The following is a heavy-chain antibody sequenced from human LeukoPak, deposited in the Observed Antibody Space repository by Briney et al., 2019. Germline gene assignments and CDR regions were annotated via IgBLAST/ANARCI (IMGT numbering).Heavy chain of an antibody. CDR2: ISYDGSNK. J-gene: IGHJ4*02. Sequence: GGSLRLSCAASGFTFSSYAMHWVRQAPGKGLEWVAVISYDGSNKYYADSVKGRFTISRDNSKNTLYLQMNSLRAEDTAVYYCARDSGLEMATIGFDYWGQGTLVTVSS. V-gene: IGHV3-30*04. D-gene: IGHD5-24*01. CDR1: GFTFSSYA. CDR3: ARDSGLEMATIGFDY.